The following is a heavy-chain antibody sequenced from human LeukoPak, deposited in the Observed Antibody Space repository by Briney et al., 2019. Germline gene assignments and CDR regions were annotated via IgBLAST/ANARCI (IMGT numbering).Heavy chain of an antibody. CDR1: GYDFTTYW. CDR3: ASLGALTGYSFDY. CDR2: IYPGDSDT. D-gene: IGHD3-9*01. V-gene: IGHV5-51*01. J-gene: IGHJ4*02. Sequence: GESLKISCKISGYDFTTYWIGWVRQMPGKGLEWMGIIYPGDSDTRYSPSFQGQVTISADKSISTAYLQWSSLKASDTAMYYCASLGALTGYSFDYWGQGTLVTVSS.